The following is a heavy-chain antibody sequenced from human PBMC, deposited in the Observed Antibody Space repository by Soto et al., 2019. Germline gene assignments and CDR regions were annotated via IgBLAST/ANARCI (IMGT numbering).Heavy chain of an antibody. CDR1: GYTFTGYY. V-gene: IGHV1-2*04. Sequence: ASVKVSCKASGYTFTGYYMHWVRQAPGQGLEWMGWINPNSGGTNYAQKFQGWVTMTRDTSISTAYMELSRLRSDDTAVYYCARVAYDSSGYYYGEGYGMDVWGQGTRVTVSS. D-gene: IGHD3-22*01. J-gene: IGHJ6*02. CDR3: ARVAYDSSGYYYGEGYGMDV. CDR2: INPNSGGT.